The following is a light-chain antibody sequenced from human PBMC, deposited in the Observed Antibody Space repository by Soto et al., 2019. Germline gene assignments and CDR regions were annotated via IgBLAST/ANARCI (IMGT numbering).Light chain of an antibody. Sequence: IVLTQTPFSLSVIAGQPASISCKSSQSILHSDGKTYVYWYLQRLGQSPRPLIYEVSNRFSGVPDRFSGSGSGTDFTLKISRVEAEDVGIYYCLQTKQLPLTFGQGTKVEIK. J-gene: IGKJ1*01. CDR2: EVS. V-gene: IGKV2D-29*02. CDR3: LQTKQLPLT. CDR1: QSILHSDGKTY.